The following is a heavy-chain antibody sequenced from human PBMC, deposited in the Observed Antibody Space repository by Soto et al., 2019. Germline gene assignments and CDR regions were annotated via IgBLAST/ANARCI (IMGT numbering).Heavy chain of an antibody. D-gene: IGHD3-22*01. V-gene: IGHV1-69*13. CDR3: ARDPLYDTSPDYFGY. CDR1: GGTFSSYA. Sequence: SVKVSCKASGGTFSSYAISWVRQAPGQGLEWMGGIIPIFGTANYAQKFQGRVTITADESTSTAYMELSSLRSEDTAVYYCARDPLYDTSPDYFGYWGQGTLVTVSS. J-gene: IGHJ4*02. CDR2: IIPIFGTA.